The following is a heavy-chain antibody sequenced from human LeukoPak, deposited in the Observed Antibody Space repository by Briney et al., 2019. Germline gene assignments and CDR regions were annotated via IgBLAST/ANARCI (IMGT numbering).Heavy chain of an antibody. CDR3: TRLTYTKGWYFDY. CDR2: IIVMFETP. Sequence: SVKVSCKASGGTFKNYAINWVRQAPGQGLEWVGGIIVMFETPTYAQKFRGRVTFTVDESTNSAHMELNSLTSEDTAIYYCTRLTYTKGWYFDYWGLGTPVTVSS. D-gene: IGHD4-11*01. J-gene: IGHJ4*02. CDR1: GGTFKNYA. V-gene: IGHV1-69*13.